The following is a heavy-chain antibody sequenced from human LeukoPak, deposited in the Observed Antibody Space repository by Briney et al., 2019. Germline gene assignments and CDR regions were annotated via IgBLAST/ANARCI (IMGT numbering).Heavy chain of an antibody. D-gene: IGHD4-17*01. CDR2: IYHSGST. Sequence: SEILSLTCTVSGGSMSSSSYYWGWIRQPPGKGLEWIGSIYHSGSTYYNPSLKSRVTISVDTSKNQFSLKLSSVTAADTAVYYCARDGEDYGDLGRWFDPWGQGTLVTVSS. V-gene: IGHV4-39*07. CDR1: GGSMSSSSYY. CDR3: ARDGEDYGDLGRWFDP. J-gene: IGHJ5*02.